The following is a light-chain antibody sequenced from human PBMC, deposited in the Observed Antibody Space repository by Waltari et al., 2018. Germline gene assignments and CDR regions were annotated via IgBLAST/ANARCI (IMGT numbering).Light chain of an antibody. J-gene: IGKJ2*01. Sequence: DIQMTQSPSSLSASVGDRVTIPCRASQSIRNYLNWYQEKPGKAPTLLIYAASSLQSGVPSRFSGSGSGTDFTLTISSLQPEYFATYYCQQSYSTPRTFGQGTKLEIK. CDR3: QQSYSTPRT. V-gene: IGKV1-39*01. CDR2: AAS. CDR1: QSIRNY.